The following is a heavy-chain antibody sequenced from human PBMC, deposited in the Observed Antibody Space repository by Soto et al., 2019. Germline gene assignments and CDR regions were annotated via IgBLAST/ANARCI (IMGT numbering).Heavy chain of an antibody. J-gene: IGHJ4*02. CDR2: ISYDGSNK. CDR1: GFTFSSYA. CDR3: ARDLTAMFTLDY. V-gene: IGHV3-30-3*01. D-gene: IGHD5-18*01. Sequence: QVQLVESGGGVVQPGRSLRLSCAASGFTFSSYAMHWVRQAPGKGLGWVAVISYDGSNKYYADSVKGRFTISRDNSKNTLYLQMNSLRAEDTAVYYCARDLTAMFTLDYWGQGTLVTVSS.